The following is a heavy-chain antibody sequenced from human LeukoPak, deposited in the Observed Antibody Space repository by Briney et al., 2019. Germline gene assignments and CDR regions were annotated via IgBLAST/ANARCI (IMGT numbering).Heavy chain of an antibody. D-gene: IGHD3-10*01. CDR2: IIPILGIA. CDR3: ARVAPTTSGVYYYYGMDV. V-gene: IGHV1-69*04. J-gene: IGHJ6*02. Sequence: SVKVSCKASGGTFSSYAISWVRQAPGQGLEWMGRIIPILGIANYAQKFQGRVTITADKSTSTAYMELSSLRSEDTAVYYCARVAPTTSGVYYYYGMDVWGQGTTVTVSS. CDR1: GGTFSSYA.